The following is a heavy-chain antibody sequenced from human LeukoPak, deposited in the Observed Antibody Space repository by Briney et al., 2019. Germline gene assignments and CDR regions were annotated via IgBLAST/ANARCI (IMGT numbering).Heavy chain of an antibody. CDR2: IYYSGST. CDR1: GGSISSYY. CDR3: ARVDYSNYGDAFDI. Sequence: SETLSLTCTVSGGSISSYYWSWIRQPPGKGLEWIGYIYYSGSTNNNPSLKSRVTISVDTSKNQFSLKLSSVTAADTAVYYCARVDYSNYGDAFDIWGQGTMVTVSS. D-gene: IGHD4-11*01. J-gene: IGHJ3*02. V-gene: IGHV4-59*01.